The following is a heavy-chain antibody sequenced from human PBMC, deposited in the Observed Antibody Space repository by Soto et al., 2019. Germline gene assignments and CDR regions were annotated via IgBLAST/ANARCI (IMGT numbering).Heavy chain of an antibody. CDR3: TRLQVGATGAY. CDR2: IRSKANSYAT. D-gene: IGHD1-26*01. J-gene: IGHJ4*02. CDR1: GFTFSGSA. V-gene: IGHV3-73*02. Sequence: EVQLVESGGGLVQPGGSLKLSCAASGFTFSGSAMHWVRQASGKGLEWVGRIRSKANSYATAYAASVKGRFTISRDDSKNTAYLQMNSLKTEDTAVSYCTRLQVGATGAYWGQGTLVTVSS.